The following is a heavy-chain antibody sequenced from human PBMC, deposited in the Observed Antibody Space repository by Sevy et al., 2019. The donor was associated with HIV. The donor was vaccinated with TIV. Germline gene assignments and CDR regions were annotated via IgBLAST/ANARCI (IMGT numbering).Heavy chain of an antibody. CDR3: AGENAGGRVDS. J-gene: IGHJ5*01. D-gene: IGHD3-10*01. Sequence: SETLSLTCTVSGGSITSLYWNWIRQPPGKGLEWIANIYYNGHINYNPSLKSRVTLSLDTSKNQFSLRLRAVTAADTARYYCAGENAGGRVDSWGQGTLVTVSS. V-gene: IGHV4-59*08. CDR1: GGSITSLY. CDR2: IYYNGHI.